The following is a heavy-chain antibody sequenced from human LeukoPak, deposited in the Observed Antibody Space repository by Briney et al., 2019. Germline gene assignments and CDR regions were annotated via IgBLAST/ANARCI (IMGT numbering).Heavy chain of an antibody. CDR1: GFTFSGYW. V-gene: IGHV3-7*03. CDR3: AKVLPSGIAVAGTFDY. Sequence: GGSLRLSCAASGFTFSGYWMSWVRQAPGKGLEWVANIKQDGSEKYYVDSVKGRFTISRDNAKNSLYLQMNSLRAEDTAVYYCAKVLPSGIAVAGTFDYWGQGTLVTVSS. CDR2: IKQDGSEK. J-gene: IGHJ4*02. D-gene: IGHD6-19*01.